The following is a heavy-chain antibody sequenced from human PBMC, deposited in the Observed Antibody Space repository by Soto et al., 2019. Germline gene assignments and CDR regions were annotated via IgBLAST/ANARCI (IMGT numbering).Heavy chain of an antibody. CDR2: ISGTGSRT. Sequence: EVQVLESGGGLVQPGGSLRLSCAASGFSFGDYAMSWVRQAPGKGLEWVSGISGTGSRTSYADSVRGRFTISRDNVNNTLSQQMDSLRAEDTAVYYCARGGRYTYGYGDYSYGMDVWGQGTTVTVSS. CDR1: GFSFGDYA. CDR3: ARGGRYTYGYGDYSYGMDV. J-gene: IGHJ6*02. D-gene: IGHD5-18*01. V-gene: IGHV3-23*01.